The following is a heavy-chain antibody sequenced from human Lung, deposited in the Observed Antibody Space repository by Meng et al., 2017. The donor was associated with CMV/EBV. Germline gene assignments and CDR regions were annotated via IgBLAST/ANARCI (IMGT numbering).Heavy chain of an antibody. CDR1: TFTSYG. J-gene: IGHJ5*02. CDR3: ARMGPSYCGVDCLAWFDP. D-gene: IGHD2-21*01. Sequence: TFTSYGINWVRQAPGQGLEWMGWIRVYNGDTKYAQKFQGRVTMTTDTSTSTAYMELRSLRSDDTAVYYCARMGPSYCGVDCLAWFDPWGQGTLVTVSS. V-gene: IGHV1-18*01. CDR2: IRVYNGDT.